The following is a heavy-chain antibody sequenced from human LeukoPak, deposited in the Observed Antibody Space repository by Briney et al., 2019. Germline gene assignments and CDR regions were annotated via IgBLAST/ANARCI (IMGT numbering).Heavy chain of an antibody. CDR1: GYTFTSYD. Sequence: ASVKVSCKASGYTFTSYDINWVRQATGQGLEWMGWMNPNSGNTGYAQKFQGRVTMTRDTSITTAYTELTSLSSDDTAVYYCAREPSLHSSSSYNYWGQGTLVTVSS. D-gene: IGHD6-6*01. CDR3: AREPSLHSSSSYNY. J-gene: IGHJ4*02. V-gene: IGHV1-8*01. CDR2: MNPNSGNT.